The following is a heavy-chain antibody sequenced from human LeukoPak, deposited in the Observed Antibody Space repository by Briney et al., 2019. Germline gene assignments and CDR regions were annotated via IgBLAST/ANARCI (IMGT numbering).Heavy chain of an antibody. CDR3: AHRQVVATHFDY. J-gene: IGHJ4*02. CDR2: IYWNDDK. CDR1: GFSLSTSAVG. D-gene: IGHD2-15*01. V-gene: IGHV2-5*01. Sequence: SGPTLVNPTQPLTLTCTFSGFSLSTSAVGVGWIRQPPGKALEWLALIYWNDDKRYSPSLKSRLTITKDTSKNQVVLIMTNMDPVDTATYYCAHRQVVATHFDYWGQGTLVTVSS.